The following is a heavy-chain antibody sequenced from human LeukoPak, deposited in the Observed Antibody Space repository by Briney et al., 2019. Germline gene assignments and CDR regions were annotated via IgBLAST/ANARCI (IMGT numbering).Heavy chain of an antibody. V-gene: IGHV3-23*01. Sequence: GGSLRLFCAASGFTFSSYAMSWVRQAPGKGLEWVSAISGSGGSTYYADSVKGRFTISRDNSKNTLYLQMNRLRAEDTAVYYCAKEAYYYDSSGYAHANAFDIWGQGTMVTVSS. CDR3: AKEAYYYDSSGYAHANAFDI. CDR1: GFTFSSYA. J-gene: IGHJ3*02. D-gene: IGHD3-22*01. CDR2: ISGSGGST.